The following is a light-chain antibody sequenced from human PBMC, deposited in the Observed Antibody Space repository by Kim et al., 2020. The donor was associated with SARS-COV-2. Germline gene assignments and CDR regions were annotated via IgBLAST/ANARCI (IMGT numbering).Light chain of an antibody. Sequence: VSPGKTASSTCSGDYLVTNNACWYQQKPGQSPVLVIYQDAKRPSGIPERFSGSNSGNTATLTISGTQAMDEADYYCQAWDSSSYVFGTGTKVTVL. V-gene: IGLV3-1*01. CDR3: QAWDSSSYV. CDR1: YLVTNN. J-gene: IGLJ1*01. CDR2: QDA.